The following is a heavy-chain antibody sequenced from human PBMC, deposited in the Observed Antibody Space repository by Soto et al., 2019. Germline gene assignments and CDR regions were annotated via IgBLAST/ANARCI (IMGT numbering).Heavy chain of an antibody. D-gene: IGHD6-6*01. CDR2: INAGNGHT. J-gene: IGHJ6*02. CDR3: ARASSSSSDYFYYGMDV. Sequence: GASVKVSCKTSGYTFNRYATHWVRQAPGQRLEWMGWINAGNGHTKYSQKLQGRVTITMDTAASTAYMELSSLRSEDTGVYYCARASSSSSDYFYYGMDVWGQGTTVTVSS. CDR1: GYTFNRYA. V-gene: IGHV1-3*01.